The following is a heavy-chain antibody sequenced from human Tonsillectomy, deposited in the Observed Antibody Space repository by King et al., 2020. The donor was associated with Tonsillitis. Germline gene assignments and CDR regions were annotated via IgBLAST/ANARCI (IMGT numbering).Heavy chain of an antibody. CDR3: AKGVSSGHH. J-gene: IGHJ4*02. CDR2: IYSGGSST. CDR1: GFTFSSYA. Sequence: QLVQSGGGLVQPGGSLRLSCAASGFTFSSYAMSWVRQAPGKGLEWVSVIYSGGSSTYYADSVKGRFTISRDNSKNTLYLQMNSLRAGDTAVYYCAKGVSSGHHWGQGTLVTVSS. V-gene: IGHV3-23*03.